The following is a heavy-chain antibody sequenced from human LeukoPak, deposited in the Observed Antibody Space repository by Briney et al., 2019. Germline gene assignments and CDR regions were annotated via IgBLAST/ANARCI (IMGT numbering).Heavy chain of an antibody. D-gene: IGHD2-8*01. V-gene: IGHV3-30*02. J-gene: IGHJ4*02. CDR3: AKGAWGYYPIIDY. CDR2: IRYDGSNK. Sequence: GSLRLSCAASGFTFSSYGMHWVRQAPGKGLEWVAFIRYDGSNKYYADSVKGRFTISRDNSKNTLYLQMNSLRAEDTAVYYCAKGAWGYYPIIDYWGQGTLVTVSS. CDR1: GFTFSSYG.